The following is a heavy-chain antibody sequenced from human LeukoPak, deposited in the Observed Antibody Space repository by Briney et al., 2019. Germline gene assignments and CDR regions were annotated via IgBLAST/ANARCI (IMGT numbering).Heavy chain of an antibody. J-gene: IGHJ5*02. CDR3: ARAHLGYYYT. CDR2: IYYSGST. D-gene: IGHD3-22*01. Sequence: SETLSLTCTVSGGSISSGGYYWGWIRQHPGKGLEWIGYIYYSGSTYYNPSLKSRVTTSVDTSKNQFSLKLSSVTAADTAVYYCARAHLGYYYTWGQGTLVTVSS. CDR1: GGSISSGGYY. V-gene: IGHV4-31*03.